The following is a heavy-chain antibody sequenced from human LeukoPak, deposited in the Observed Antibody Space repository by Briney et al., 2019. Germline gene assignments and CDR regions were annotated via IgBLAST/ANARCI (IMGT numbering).Heavy chain of an antibody. CDR1: GFTVNRNY. CDR3: ATRGLPGYYYGMDV. D-gene: IGHD2-21*02. V-gene: IGHV3-66*01. Sequence: GGSLRLSCAASGFTVNRNYMSWARLAPGKGLEWVSIISSAGATHYADSVKGRFTISRDNSKITLYLQMNSLRAEDTAVYYCATRGLPGYYYGMDVWGQGTTVTVSS. CDR2: ISSAGAT. J-gene: IGHJ6*02.